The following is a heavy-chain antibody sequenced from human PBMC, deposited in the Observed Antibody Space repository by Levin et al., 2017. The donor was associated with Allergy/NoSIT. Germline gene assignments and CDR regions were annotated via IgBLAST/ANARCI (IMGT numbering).Heavy chain of an antibody. J-gene: IGHJ4*02. CDR2: VYYSGVT. CDR1: GGSISSSHYY. Sequence: SETLSLTCTVSGGSISSSHYYWGWIRQPPGKGQEWIGSVYYSGVTSYNSSLLSRATIPIDTSENQFSLKLSSVTPAHTAIYSWARHNYGAGTQYTGGGWILDYWGQGTLVTVSS. D-gene: IGHD4/OR15-4a*01. CDR3: ARHNYGAGTQYTGGGWILDY. V-gene: IGHV4-39*01.